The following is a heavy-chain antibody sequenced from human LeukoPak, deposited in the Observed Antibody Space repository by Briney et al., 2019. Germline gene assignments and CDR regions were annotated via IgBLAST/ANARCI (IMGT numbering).Heavy chain of an antibody. Sequence: SETLSLTCTVSGGSISSGGYYWSWIRQHAGKGLEWIGYIYYSGSTYYNPSLKSRVTISVDTSKNQFSLKLSSVTAADTAVYYCARDFGGYYYFDYWGQGTLVTVSS. D-gene: IGHD4-23*01. CDR2: IYYSGST. CDR1: GGSISSGGYY. J-gene: IGHJ4*02. CDR3: ARDFGGYYYFDY. V-gene: IGHV4-31*03.